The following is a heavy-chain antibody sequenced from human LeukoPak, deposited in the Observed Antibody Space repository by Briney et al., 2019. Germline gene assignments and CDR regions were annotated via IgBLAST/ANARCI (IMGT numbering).Heavy chain of an antibody. CDR1: GGSISSYY. V-gene: IGHV4-59*01. J-gene: IGHJ3*02. CDR3: ARTYYDLLTGYHTQDAFDI. CDR2: IYYSGGT. Sequence: SETLSLTCTVSGGSISSYYWSWIRQSPGKGVGWMGYIYYSGGTIYNPSLKSRVTISVDTSKNQFSLKLTSVTAADTAVYFCARTYYDLLTGYHTQDAFDIWGQGAMVTVSS. D-gene: IGHD3-9*01.